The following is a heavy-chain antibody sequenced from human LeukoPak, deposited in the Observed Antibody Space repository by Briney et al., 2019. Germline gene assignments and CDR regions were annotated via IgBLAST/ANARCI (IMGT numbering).Heavy chain of an antibody. Sequence: GGSLRLSCAASGFTFSSYSMNWVRQAPGKGLEWVSSISSSSSYIYYADSVKGRFTISRDNAKNSLYLQVNSLRAEDTAVYYCASSVEMATISLDYWGQGTLVTVSS. J-gene: IGHJ4*02. CDR1: GFTFSSYS. V-gene: IGHV3-21*01. CDR3: ASSVEMATISLDY. CDR2: ISSSSSYI. D-gene: IGHD5-24*01.